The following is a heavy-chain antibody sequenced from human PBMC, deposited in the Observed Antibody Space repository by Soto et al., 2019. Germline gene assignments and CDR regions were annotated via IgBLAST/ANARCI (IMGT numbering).Heavy chain of an antibody. Sequence: DSLKISCKGSGYSFTSYWISWVRQMPGKGLEWMGRIDPSDSYTNYSPSFQGHVTISADKSIGTAYLQWSSLKASDTAMYYCARHEGSSSSENWFDPWGQGNLVTVSA. CDR3: ARHEGSSSSENWFDP. D-gene: IGHD6-6*01. CDR2: IDPSDSYT. J-gene: IGHJ5*02. CDR1: GYSFTSYW. V-gene: IGHV5-10-1*01.